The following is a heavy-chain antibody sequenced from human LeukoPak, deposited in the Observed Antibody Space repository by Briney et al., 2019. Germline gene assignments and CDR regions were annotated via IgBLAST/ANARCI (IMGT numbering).Heavy chain of an antibody. J-gene: IGHJ4*02. Sequence: ASVKVSCKASGYTFTNYHMHWVRQAPGQGLEWMGRIYPSSGGTNYAQKFQGRITLTTDTSINTAYMELSRLRFDDTAVYYCARDLPFEDWGQGTLVTVSS. CDR2: IYPSSGGT. CDR1: GYTFTNYH. V-gene: IGHV1-2*06. D-gene: IGHD2/OR15-2a*01. CDR3: ARDLPFED.